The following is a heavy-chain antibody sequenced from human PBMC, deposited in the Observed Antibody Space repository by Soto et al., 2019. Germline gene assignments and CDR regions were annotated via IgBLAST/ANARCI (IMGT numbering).Heavy chain of an antibody. Sequence: ASVKVSCKASGYTFTSYGISWVRQAPGQGLEWMGWISAYNGNTNYAQKLQGRVTMTTDTSTSTAYMELRSLRSDDTAVYYCARGYYDFWSDYPYYFDYWGQGTLVTVSS. CDR1: GYTFTSYG. J-gene: IGHJ4*02. D-gene: IGHD3-3*01. CDR2: ISAYNGNT. V-gene: IGHV1-18*01. CDR3: ARGYYDFWSDYPYYFDY.